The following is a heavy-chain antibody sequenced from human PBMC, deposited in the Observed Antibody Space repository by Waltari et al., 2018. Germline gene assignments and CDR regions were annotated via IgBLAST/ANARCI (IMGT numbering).Heavy chain of an antibody. J-gene: IGHJ4*01. CDR1: GFTFSSYG. Sequence: QVQLVESGGGVVQPGRSLRLSCAASGFTFSSYGMHWVRQAPGKGLEWVAVIWYDGSNKYYADSVKGRFTISRDNSKNTLYLQMNSLRAEDTAVYYCARGTVTTDYFDYWGHGTLVTVSS. V-gene: IGHV3-33*01. D-gene: IGHD4-4*01. CDR2: IWYDGSNK. CDR3: ARGTVTTDYFDY.